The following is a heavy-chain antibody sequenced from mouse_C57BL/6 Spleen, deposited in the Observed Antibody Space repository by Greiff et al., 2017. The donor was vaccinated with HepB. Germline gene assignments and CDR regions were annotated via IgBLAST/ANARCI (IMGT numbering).Heavy chain of an antibody. CDR1: GFSLTSYG. CDR3: AKKGTVVARSYMDY. V-gene: IGHV2-5*01. D-gene: IGHD1-1*01. CDR2: IWRGGST. Sequence: QVQLQQSGPGLVQPSQSLSITCTVSGFSLTSYGVHWVRQSPGKGLEWLGVIWRGGSTDYNAAFMSRLSITKDNSKSQVFFKMNSLQADDTAIYYCAKKGTVVARSYMDYWGQGTSVTVSS. J-gene: IGHJ4*01.